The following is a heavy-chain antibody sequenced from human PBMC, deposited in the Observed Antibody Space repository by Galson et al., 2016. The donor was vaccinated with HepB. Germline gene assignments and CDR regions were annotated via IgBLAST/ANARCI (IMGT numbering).Heavy chain of an antibody. CDR1: GFTFGSYG. Sequence: SLRLSCAASGFTFGSYGMHWVRRAPGKGLEWVAAIWNDGTNKYYADSVKGRFTISRDNSKNTLYLQMISLRDEDTAVYFCARVGGPRVDVMYFDLWGQGTLVTVSS. V-gene: IGHV3-33*01. CDR3: ARVGGPRVDVMYFDL. J-gene: IGHJ4*02. D-gene: IGHD3-16*01. CDR2: IWNDGTNK.